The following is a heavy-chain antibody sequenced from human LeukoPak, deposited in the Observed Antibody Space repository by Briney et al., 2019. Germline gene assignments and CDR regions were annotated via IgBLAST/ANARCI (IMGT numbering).Heavy chain of an antibody. CDR1: GFDVSSNS. CDR3: AAWRGGNWFDY. V-gene: IGHV3-53*01. Sequence: GGSLRLSCAASGFDVSSNSMSWVRQAPGKGLEWVSVIFSGGSTNYANSMKGRFTISRDNSKNTLYLQMNSLRGEDTAVYYCAAWRGGNWFDYWGQGTQVTVSS. CDR2: IFSGGST. D-gene: IGHD1-1*01. J-gene: IGHJ4*02.